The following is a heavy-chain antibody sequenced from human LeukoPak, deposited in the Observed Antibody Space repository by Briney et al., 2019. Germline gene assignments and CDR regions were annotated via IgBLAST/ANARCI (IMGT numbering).Heavy chain of an antibody. CDR2: IYYSGST. CDR1: GGSISSSSYY. J-gene: IGHJ4*02. CDR3: ATYYCGGDCYSGYFDY. D-gene: IGHD2-21*02. Sequence: PSETLSLTCTVSGGSISSSSYYWGWIRQPPGKGLEWIGSIYYSGSTYYNPSLKSRVTISVDTSKKQFSLKLTSVTATDTAVYYCATYYCGGDCYSGYFDYWGQGTLVTVSS. V-gene: IGHV4-39*01.